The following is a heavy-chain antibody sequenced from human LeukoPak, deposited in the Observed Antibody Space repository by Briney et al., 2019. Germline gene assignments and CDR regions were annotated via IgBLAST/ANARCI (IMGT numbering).Heavy chain of an antibody. CDR1: GFTFSSYG. CDR2: IGSGSDT. Sequence: GGSLRLSCAASGFTFSSYGMSWVRQVPGKGLEWVSAIGSGSDTYYADSVKGRFTISRDNAKNSLYLQMNSLRAEDTAVYYCARGRAAAGKNRYFDYWGQGTLVTVSS. D-gene: IGHD6-13*01. CDR3: ARGRAAAGKNRYFDY. J-gene: IGHJ4*02. V-gene: IGHV3-69-1*02.